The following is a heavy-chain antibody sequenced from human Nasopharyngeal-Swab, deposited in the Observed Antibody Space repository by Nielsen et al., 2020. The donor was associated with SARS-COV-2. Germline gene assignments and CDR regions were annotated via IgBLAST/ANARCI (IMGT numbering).Heavy chain of an antibody. V-gene: IGHV1-18*01. J-gene: IGHJ4*02. CDR2: ISAYNGNT. CDR3: ARDDSSNYDFWSGYYTSFDY. CDR1: GYTFTSYG. D-gene: IGHD3-3*01. Sequence: ASVKVSCEASGYTFTSYGIGWVRQAPGQGLEWMGCISAYNGNTNYAQKLQGRVTMTTDTSTSTAYMELRSLRSADTAVYYCARDDSSNYDFWSGYYTSFDYWGQGTLVTVSS.